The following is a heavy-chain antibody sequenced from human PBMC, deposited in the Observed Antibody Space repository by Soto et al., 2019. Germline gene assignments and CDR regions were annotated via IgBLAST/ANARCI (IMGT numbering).Heavy chain of an antibody. CDR2: MNPNSGNT. CDR1: GYTFTSYD. D-gene: IGHD5-18*01. CDR3: AGGPAGRGRYSYGYAY. Sequence: QVQLVQSGAEVKKPGASVKGSCKASGYTFTSYDINWVRQSTGQGLEWMVWMNPNSGNTGSAQKFQGRVTMTRNTSISTTYMELSSLRSEDTAVYYCAGGPAGRGRYSYGYAYWGQGTLVTFSA. J-gene: IGHJ4*02. V-gene: IGHV1-8*01.